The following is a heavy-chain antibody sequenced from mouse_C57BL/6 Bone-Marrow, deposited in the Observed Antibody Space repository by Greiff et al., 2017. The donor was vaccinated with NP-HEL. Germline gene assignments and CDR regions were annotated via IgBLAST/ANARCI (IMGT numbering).Heavy chain of an antibody. CDR1: GYTFTSYD. CDR2: IYPRDGST. CDR3: ARGMVTTRYWYFDV. V-gene: IGHV1-85*01. D-gene: IGHD2-3*01. Sequence: VKLMESGPELVKPGASVKLSCKASGYTFTSYDINWVKQRPGQGLEWIGWIYPRDGSTKYNEKFKGKATLTVDTSSSTAYMELHSLTSEDSAVYFCARGMVTTRYWYFDVWGTGTTVTVSS. J-gene: IGHJ1*03.